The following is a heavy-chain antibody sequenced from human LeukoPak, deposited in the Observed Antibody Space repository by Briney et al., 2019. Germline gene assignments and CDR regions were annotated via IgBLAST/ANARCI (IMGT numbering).Heavy chain of an antibody. D-gene: IGHD1-1*01. Sequence: GGSLRLSCAASGFTFSSYAMSWVRQAPGKGLEWVSSISSSSSYIYYADSVKGRFTISRDNAKNSLYLQMNSLRAEDTAVYYCAREDLEPPVLSHYGMDVWGQGTTVTVSS. CDR2: ISSSSSYI. J-gene: IGHJ6*02. CDR1: GFTFSSYA. CDR3: AREDLEPPVLSHYGMDV. V-gene: IGHV3-21*01.